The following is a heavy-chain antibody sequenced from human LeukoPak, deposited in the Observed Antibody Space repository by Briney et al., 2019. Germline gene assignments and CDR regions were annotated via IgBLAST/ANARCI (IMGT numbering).Heavy chain of an antibody. CDR3: ARDHEEWLLPFDY. CDR1: GFTFSSYS. J-gene: IGHJ4*02. CDR2: ISSSSSTI. V-gene: IGHV3-48*01. Sequence: GGSLRLSCAASGFTFSSYSMNWVRQAPGKGLEWVSYISSSSSTIYYADSVKGRFTISRDNAKNSLYLQMNSLRAEDTAVYYCARDHEEWLLPFDYWGQGTLVTVSS. D-gene: IGHD3-3*01.